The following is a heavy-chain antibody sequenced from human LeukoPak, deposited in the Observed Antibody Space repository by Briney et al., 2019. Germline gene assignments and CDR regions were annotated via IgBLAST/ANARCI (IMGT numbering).Heavy chain of an antibody. CDR2: LFSGGST. D-gene: IGHD5-12*01. J-gene: IGHJ4*02. Sequence: SETLSLTCTLAAASISSYYWGWIRHPAGKGLGWIGRLFSGGSTDYNPSLKSRVTMSVDTSKNQFSLKLSSVTAADTAVYYCARVYSGYDLPGSLANYYFDYWGQGTLVTVSS. CDR3: ARVYSGYDLPGSLANYYFDY. CDR1: AASISSYY. V-gene: IGHV4-4*07.